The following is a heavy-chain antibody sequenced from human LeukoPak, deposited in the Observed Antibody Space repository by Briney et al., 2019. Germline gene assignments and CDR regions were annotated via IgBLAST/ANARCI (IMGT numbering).Heavy chain of an antibody. V-gene: IGHV4-31*03. CDR2: IYYSGST. Sequence: SETLSLTCNVSGGSISNDGYYWSWIRQHPGKGLEWLGYIYYSGSTYYNPSLTSRVTLSVDTSKSQFSLRLSSVTAADTAVYYCARDLTGDQFFDPWGQGTLVTVSS. CDR3: ARDLTGDQFFDP. J-gene: IGHJ5*02. CDR1: GGSISNDGYY. D-gene: IGHD7-27*01.